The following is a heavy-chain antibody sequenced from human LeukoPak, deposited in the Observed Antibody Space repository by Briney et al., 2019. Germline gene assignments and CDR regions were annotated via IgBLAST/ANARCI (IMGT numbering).Heavy chain of an antibody. J-gene: IGHJ6*03. V-gene: IGHV1-8*01. CDR1: GYTFTSYD. D-gene: IGHD3-3*01. CDR3: ARGYDFWSGYPNYYYYMDV. Sequence: ASVKVSCKASGYTFTSYDINWVRQATGQGLEWMGWMNPNSGNTGYAQKFQGRVTMTRNTSISTAYMGLSSLRSEDTAVYYCARGYDFWSGYPNYYYYMDVWGKGTTVTVSS. CDR2: MNPNSGNT.